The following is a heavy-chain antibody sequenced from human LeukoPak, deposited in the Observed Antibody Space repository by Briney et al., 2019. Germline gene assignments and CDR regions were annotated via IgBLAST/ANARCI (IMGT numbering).Heavy chain of an antibody. Sequence: PSETLSLTCTVSGGSISSSSYYWGWIRQPPGKGLEWIGSIYYSGSTYYNPSLKSRVTMSVDTSKNQSSLKLSSVTAADTAVYYCARDRYYYDSSARYFDYWGQGTLVTVSS. D-gene: IGHD3-22*01. CDR2: IYYSGST. J-gene: IGHJ4*02. CDR1: GGSISSSSYY. V-gene: IGHV4-39*07. CDR3: ARDRYYYDSSARYFDY.